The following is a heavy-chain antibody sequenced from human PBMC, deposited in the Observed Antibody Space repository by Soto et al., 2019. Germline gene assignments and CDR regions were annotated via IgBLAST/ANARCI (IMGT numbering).Heavy chain of an antibody. V-gene: IGHV4-4*07. CDR1: GGSISGFY. Sequence: SETLSLTCTVAGGSISGFYWSWVRQPAGKGLEWIGRIYSSGATKYNPSLRNRVTMSVDTSTDQYSLNLASMTATDTAVYFCARGPFCGNDCYFDVWGQGTQVTVSS. CDR3: ARGPFCGNDCYFDV. J-gene: IGHJ4*02. CDR2: IYSSGAT. D-gene: IGHD2-21*02.